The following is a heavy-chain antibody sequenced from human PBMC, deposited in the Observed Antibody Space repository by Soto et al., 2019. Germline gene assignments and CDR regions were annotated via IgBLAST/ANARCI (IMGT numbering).Heavy chain of an antibody. CDR1: GYTFTSYD. CDR2: MNPNSGNT. Sequence: ASVKVSCKASGYTFTSYDINWVRQATGQGLEWMGWMNPNSGNTGYAQKFQGRVTMTRNTSISTAHMELSSLRSEDTAVYYCARQSRYCSGGSCLLHAFDIWGQGTMVTVSS. J-gene: IGHJ3*02. CDR3: ARQSRYCSGGSCLLHAFDI. V-gene: IGHV1-8*01. D-gene: IGHD2-15*01.